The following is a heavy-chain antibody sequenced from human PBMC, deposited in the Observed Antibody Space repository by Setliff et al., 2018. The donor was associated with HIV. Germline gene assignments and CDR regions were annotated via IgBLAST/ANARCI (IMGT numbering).Heavy chain of an antibody. CDR3: VRDQNTPSRCRSKTCINPGDY. Sequence: PGGSLRLSCVASGFTFRTFAMHWVRQAPGKGLEWVSVITYDGSRTYYADSVKGRFTISRDNSKSTLYLQMDSLRAEDTAVYYCVRDQNTPSRCRSKTCINPGDYWGLGTLVTVSS. CDR2: ITYDGSRT. D-gene: IGHD2-2*01. CDR1: GFTFRTFA. J-gene: IGHJ4*02. V-gene: IGHV3-30*07.